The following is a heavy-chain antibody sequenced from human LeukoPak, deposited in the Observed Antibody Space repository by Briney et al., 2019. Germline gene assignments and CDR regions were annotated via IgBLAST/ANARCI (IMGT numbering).Heavy chain of an antibody. CDR1: GGSFSGYY. D-gene: IGHD6-13*01. V-gene: IGHV4-34*01. CDR2: INHSGST. CDR3: AREVDSSSWYGDYYHYYMDL. J-gene: IGHJ6*03. Sequence: AGTLSLTCAVYGGSFSGYYWTWIRQPPGKGLEWIGEINHSGSTSYSPYLKSRVTISGDTSKNQFSLKLRSVTAADTAVYYCAREVDSSSWYGDYYHYYMDLWGKGTTVTVSS.